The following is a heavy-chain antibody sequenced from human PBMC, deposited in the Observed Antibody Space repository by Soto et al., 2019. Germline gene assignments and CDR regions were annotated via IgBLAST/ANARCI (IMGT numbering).Heavy chain of an antibody. D-gene: IGHD2-15*01. Sequence: GGSLRLSCAASGFTFSSYGMHWVRQAPGKGLEWVAVISYDGSNKYYADSVKGRFTISRDNSKNTLYLQMNSLRAEDTAVYYCVPGYCSGGSCVPFDYWGQGTLVTV. V-gene: IGHV3-30*03. CDR2: ISYDGSNK. CDR3: VPGYCSGGSCVPFDY. J-gene: IGHJ4*02. CDR1: GFTFSSYG.